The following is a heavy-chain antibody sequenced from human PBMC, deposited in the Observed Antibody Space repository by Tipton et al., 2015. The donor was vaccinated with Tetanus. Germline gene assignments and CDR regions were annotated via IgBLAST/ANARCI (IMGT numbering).Heavy chain of an antibody. Sequence: TLSITCTVSGDSVSTGNFYWSWIRQTPGKGLQWIAFIHRSGLAFSKPSLKSRVSISVDTSKNQFSLSLTSVTAADTAVYYCARGLPREPWCFAYWGQRMQVTVTS. CDR2: IHRSGLA. V-gene: IGHV4-30-4*01. D-gene: IGHD1-26*01. CDR1: GDSVSTGNFY. CDR3: ARGLPREPWCFAY. J-gene: IGHJ4*02.